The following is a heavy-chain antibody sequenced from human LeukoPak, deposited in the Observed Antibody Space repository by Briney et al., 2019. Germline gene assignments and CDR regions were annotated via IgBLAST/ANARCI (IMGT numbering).Heavy chain of an antibody. CDR1: GGSFSGYY. D-gene: IGHD2-2*01. CDR3: AREVSEACSSTSCLYYFDY. V-gene: IGHV3-21*01. J-gene: IGHJ4*02. CDR2: ISSSSSYI. Sequence: KPSETLSLTCAVYGGSFSGYYWSWIRQPPGKGLEWVSSISSSSSYIYYADSVKGRFTISRDNAKNSLYLQMNSLRAEDTAVYYCAREVSEACSSTSCLYYFDYWGQGTLVTVSS.